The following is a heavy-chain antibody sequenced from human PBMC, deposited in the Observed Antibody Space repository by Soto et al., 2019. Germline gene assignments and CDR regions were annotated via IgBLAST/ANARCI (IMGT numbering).Heavy chain of an antibody. CDR2: INHSGGT. D-gene: IGHD3-22*01. CDR1: GYSISSGYY. V-gene: IGHV4-38-2*01. J-gene: IGHJ4*02. CDR3: ARGFPFDSSGYHLDY. Sequence: PSETLSLTCAVSGYSISSGYYWGWIRQPPGKGLEWIGSINHSGGTNFNPSLKSRVTISVDTSKNQFSLKLSSVTAADTAVYYCARGFPFDSSGYHLDYWGQGTLVTVSS.